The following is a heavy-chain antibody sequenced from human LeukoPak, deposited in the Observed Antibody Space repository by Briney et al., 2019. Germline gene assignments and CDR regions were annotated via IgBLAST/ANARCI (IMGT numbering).Heavy chain of an antibody. D-gene: IGHD6-13*01. CDR3: AKGIAAAGTDAFDI. CDR1: GFDLTRHA. V-gene: IGHV3-23*01. Sequence: PGGSLRLSCAASGFDLTRHAMSWVRQTPGKGLEWVSDIRSDSFTATYADSVKGRFTISRDNSKKTLYLQMNSLRAEDTALYYCAKGIAAAGTDAFDIWGQGTMVTVSS. J-gene: IGHJ3*02. CDR2: IRSDSFTA.